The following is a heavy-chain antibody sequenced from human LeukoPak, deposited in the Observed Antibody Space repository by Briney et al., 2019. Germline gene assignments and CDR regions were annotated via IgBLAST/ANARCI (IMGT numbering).Heavy chain of an antibody. CDR2: ISSGGNT. CDR1: GFIVSSNY. D-gene: IGHD3-22*01. J-gene: IGHJ4*02. V-gene: IGHV3-53*01. Sequence: GGSLRLSCAASGFIVSSNYMSWVRQAPGKGLEWVSVISSGGNTYYADSVKGRFTISRDISKNTLYLQMNGLRAEDTAVYYCAREVRGYYFDYWGQGTLVTVSS. CDR3: AREVRGYYFDY.